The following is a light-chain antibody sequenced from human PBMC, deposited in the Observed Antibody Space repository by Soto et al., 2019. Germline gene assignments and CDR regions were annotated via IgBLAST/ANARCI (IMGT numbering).Light chain of an antibody. J-gene: IGKJ2*01. Sequence: PGERATLSCRASQIVNNNYLAWYQQKPGQAPRLVIYGASNRATGVPARFSGSGSGTEFTLTISSLQSEDFAVYYCQQYNNWPYTFGQGTKVDIK. CDR1: QIVNNN. CDR2: GAS. V-gene: IGKV3D-15*01. CDR3: QQYNNWPYT.